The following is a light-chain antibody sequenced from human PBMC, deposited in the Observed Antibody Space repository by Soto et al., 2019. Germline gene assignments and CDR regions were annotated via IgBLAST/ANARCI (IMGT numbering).Light chain of an antibody. Sequence: EIVMTQSPATLSVSPGERATLSCRASQSVSSNLAWYQQKPGQAPRLLIYGASTRATGIPARFSGSGSGTEFTLTISSLQSEDFAVYYCQQYRGTFGRGTKVEIK. J-gene: IGKJ1*01. V-gene: IGKV3-15*01. CDR1: QSVSSN. CDR3: QQYRGT. CDR2: GAS.